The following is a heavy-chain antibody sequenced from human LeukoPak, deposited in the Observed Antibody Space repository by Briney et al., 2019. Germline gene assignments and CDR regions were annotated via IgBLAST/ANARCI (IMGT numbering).Heavy chain of an antibody. CDR3: ARDTGGGYSCYDC. CDR1: GFTFSSHW. CDR2: IKQDGSGK. V-gene: IGHV3-7*01. Sequence: GGSLRLSCAASGFTFSSHWMTWIRQAPGKGLEWVANIKQDGSGKYYVDSVKGRFTISKDNAKNSLYLQMNSLRAEDTAVYYCARDTGGGYSCYDCWGQGTLVTVSS. D-gene: IGHD5-18*01. J-gene: IGHJ4*02.